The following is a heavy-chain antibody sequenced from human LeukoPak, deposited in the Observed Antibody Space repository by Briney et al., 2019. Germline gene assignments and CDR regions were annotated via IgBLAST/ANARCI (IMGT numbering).Heavy chain of an antibody. V-gene: IGHV3-48*04. CDR1: GFTFSSYW. CDR3: AELGITMIGGV. CDR2: ISSSGSTI. Sequence: GGSLRLSCAASGFTFSSYWMHWVRHAPGKGLVWVSYISSSGSTIYYADSVKGRFTISRDNAKNSLYLQMNSLRAEDTAVYYCAELGITMIGGVWGKGTTVTISS. J-gene: IGHJ6*04. D-gene: IGHD3-10*02.